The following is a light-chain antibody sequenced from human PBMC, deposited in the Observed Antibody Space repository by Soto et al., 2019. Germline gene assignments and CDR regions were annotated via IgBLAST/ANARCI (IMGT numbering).Light chain of an antibody. J-gene: IGLJ1*01. CDR1: SSDVGGYNY. V-gene: IGLV2-11*01. Sequence: QSALTQPRSVSGSPGQSVTISCTGTSSDVGGYNYVSWYQQHPGKAPKLMIYDVSKRPSGVPDRFSGSKSGNTASLTISGLQAEDEADYYCCSCAGSYTPSVFGTGTKLTVL. CDR3: CSCAGSYTPSV. CDR2: DVS.